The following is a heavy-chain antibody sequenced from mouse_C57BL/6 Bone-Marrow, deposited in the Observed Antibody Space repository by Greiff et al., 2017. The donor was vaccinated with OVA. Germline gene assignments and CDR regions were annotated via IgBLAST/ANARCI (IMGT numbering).Heavy chain of an antibody. CDR3: VYDGYNRGDFDV. Sequence: QVQLQQSGAELVRPGTSVKVSCKASGYAFTNYLIEWVKQRPGQGLEWIGVINPGSGGTNYNEKFKGKATLTADKSSSTAYMQLSSLTSEDSAVYCCVYDGYNRGDFDVWGTGTTVTVSS. D-gene: IGHD2-3*01. CDR2: INPGSGGT. V-gene: IGHV1-54*01. J-gene: IGHJ1*03. CDR1: GYAFTNYL.